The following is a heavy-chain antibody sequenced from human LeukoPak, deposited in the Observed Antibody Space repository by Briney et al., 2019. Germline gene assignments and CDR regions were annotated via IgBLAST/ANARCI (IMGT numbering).Heavy chain of an antibody. CDR1: GYTFTDYA. V-gene: IGHV7-4-1*02. Sequence: ASVKVSCKASGYTFTDYAMNWVRQAPGQGLEWMRWIHPNTGNPTYAQGFTGRFVFSLDTSVGTTYLQISSLKAEDTAVYYCARAYQSLGGLSLPDHWGQGTLVTVSS. J-gene: IGHJ5*02. D-gene: IGHD3-16*02. CDR2: IHPNTGNP. CDR3: ARAYQSLGGLSLPDH.